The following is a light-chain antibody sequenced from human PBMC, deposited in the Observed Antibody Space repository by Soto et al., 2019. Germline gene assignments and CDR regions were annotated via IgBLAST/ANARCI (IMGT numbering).Light chain of an antibody. Sequence: DIQMTQSPSTLSASVGDSVTTTCRASQSISSWFACYQQKPGKAPKLLIYDASSLESGVTSRFSGSGSGTEFTRAISSLQPDDFATYYCQQYNSYWTFGQGTKVEIK. CDR3: QQYNSYWT. J-gene: IGKJ1*01. V-gene: IGKV1-5*01. CDR1: QSISSW. CDR2: DAS.